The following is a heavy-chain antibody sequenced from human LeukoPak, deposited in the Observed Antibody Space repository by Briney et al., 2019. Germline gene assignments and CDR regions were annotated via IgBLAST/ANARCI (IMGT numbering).Heavy chain of an antibody. CDR3: ATDRGVTTRPRGYFEY. D-gene: IGHD1-1*01. CDR2: ISSGSSSI. CDR1: GFTFSSYS. V-gene: IGHV3-48*02. Sequence: GGSLRLSCAASGFTFSSYSMNWVRQAPGKGLEWVSYISSGSSSIDYADSVKGRFTISRDNAKNSLYLQMNSLGDEDTAVYYCATDRGVTTRPRGYFEYWGRGTLVTVSS. J-gene: IGHJ4*02.